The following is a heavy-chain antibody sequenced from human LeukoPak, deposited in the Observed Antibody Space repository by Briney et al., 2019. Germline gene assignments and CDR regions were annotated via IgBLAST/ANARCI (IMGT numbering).Heavy chain of an antibody. CDR1: GFTVSSNY. V-gene: IGHV3-53*01. CDR3: AGVGTDMVLDY. D-gene: IGHD5-18*01. CDR2: IYSGGST. Sequence: QSGGSLRLSCAASGFTVSSNYMSWVRQAPGKGLEWVSVIYSGGSTYYADSVKGRFTISRDNSKNTLYLQMNSLRAEDTAVYSCAGVGTDMVLDYWGQGTLVTVSS. J-gene: IGHJ4*02.